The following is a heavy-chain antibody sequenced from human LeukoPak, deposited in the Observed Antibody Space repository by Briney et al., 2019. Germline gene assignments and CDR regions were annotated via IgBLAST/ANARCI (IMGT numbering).Heavy chain of an antibody. D-gene: IGHD6-19*01. Sequence: ASVKVSCKASGYTFSNYGISWVRQAPGQGLEWMGWFSGYNGNTNYAQNLQGRVTVTTDTSTSTAYMELRSLRSDDTAVYYCARWSGGSDWRYHYGMDVWGQGTTVTVSS. J-gene: IGHJ6*02. V-gene: IGHV1-18*01. CDR3: ARWSGGSDWRYHYGMDV. CDR1: GYTFSNYG. CDR2: FSGYNGNT.